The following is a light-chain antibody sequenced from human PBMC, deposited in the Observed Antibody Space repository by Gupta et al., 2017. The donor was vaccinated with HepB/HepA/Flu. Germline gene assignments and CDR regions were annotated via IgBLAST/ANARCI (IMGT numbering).Light chain of an antibody. CDR2: GAS. Sequence: DIVMTQSPDSLTLSLGERATINCKFSQNILFSSNNKNYLAWYQQKPGQPPKLLISGASTRESGVPGRFSGSWSGTDFTLTISSLQAEDVAVYYCQQYSSVLWTVGQGTKVEIK. V-gene: IGKV4-1*01. CDR1: QNILFSSNNKNY. J-gene: IGKJ1*01. CDR3: QQYSSVLWT.